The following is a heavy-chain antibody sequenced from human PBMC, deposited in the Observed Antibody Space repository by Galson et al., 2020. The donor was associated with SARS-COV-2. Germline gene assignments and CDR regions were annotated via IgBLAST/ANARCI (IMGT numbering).Heavy chain of an antibody. J-gene: IGHJ6*02. CDR1: GYSFTSYW. CDR2: IYPGDSDT. Sequence: GESLKISCQGSGYSFTSYWIGWVRQMPGKGLEWMGIIYPGDSDTRYSPSFQGQVTISADRSISTAYLQWSSLKASDTAMYYCAKEVWVGNYYYGMDVWGQGTTVTVSS. CDR3: AKEVWVGNYYYGMDV. D-gene: IGHD2-15*01. V-gene: IGHV5-51*01.